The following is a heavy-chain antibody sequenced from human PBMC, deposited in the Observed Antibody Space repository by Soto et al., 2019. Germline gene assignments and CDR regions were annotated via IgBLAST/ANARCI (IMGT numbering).Heavy chain of an antibody. D-gene: IGHD3-22*01. CDR3: ARGRGSGYYYYFDY. J-gene: IGHJ4*02. CDR2: IYHSGST. Sequence: SETLSLTCAVSGYSISSGYYWGWIRRPPGKGLEWIGSIYHSGSTYYNPSLKSRVTISVDTSKNQFSLKLSSVTAADTAVYYCARGRGSGYYYYFDYWGQGTLVTVSS. CDR1: GYSISSGYY. V-gene: IGHV4-38-2*01.